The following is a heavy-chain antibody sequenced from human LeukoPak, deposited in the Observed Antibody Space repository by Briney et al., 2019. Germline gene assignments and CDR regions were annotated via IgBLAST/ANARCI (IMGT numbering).Heavy chain of an antibody. D-gene: IGHD5-18*01. CDR2: INHSGST. CDR3: AKSLPGYSYVDF. V-gene: IGHV4-34*01. CDR1: GGSFSGYY. Sequence: SETLSLTCAVYGGSFSGYYWSWIRQPPGKGLEWIGEINHSGSTNYNPSLKSRVTISVDTSKNQFSLKLSSVTAADTAVYYCAKSLPGYSYVDFWGQGTLVTVSS. J-gene: IGHJ4*02.